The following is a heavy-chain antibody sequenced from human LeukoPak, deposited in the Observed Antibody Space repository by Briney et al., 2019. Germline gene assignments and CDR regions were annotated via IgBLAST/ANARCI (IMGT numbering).Heavy chain of an antibody. J-gene: IGHJ4*02. CDR3: VRLRRNYDSSGYYYYYDY. D-gene: IGHD3-22*01. V-gene: IGHV3-21*01. CDR2: ISVRSNYI. Sequence: GGSLRLSCVASGYTFSSFSINWVRQAPGKGLEWVSSISVRSNYIYYADSVRGRFSISRDDARNSLYLQMDSLRGDDTAVYYCVRLRRNYDSSGYYYYYDYWGQGTLVTASS. CDR1: GYTFSSFS.